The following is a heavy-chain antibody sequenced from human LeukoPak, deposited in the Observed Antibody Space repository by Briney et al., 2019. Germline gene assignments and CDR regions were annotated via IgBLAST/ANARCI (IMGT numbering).Heavy chain of an antibody. Sequence: GGSLRLSCAASGFTFSDYYMSWIRQAPGKGLEWVSYISSSGSTIYYADSVKGRFTISRDHAKNSLYLQMNSLRAEDTAVYYCARDHQYSSGWTYYFDYWGQGTLVTVSS. D-gene: IGHD6-19*01. CDR1: GFTFSDYY. V-gene: IGHV3-11*01. CDR2: ISSSGSTI. J-gene: IGHJ4*02. CDR3: ARDHQYSSGWTYYFDY.